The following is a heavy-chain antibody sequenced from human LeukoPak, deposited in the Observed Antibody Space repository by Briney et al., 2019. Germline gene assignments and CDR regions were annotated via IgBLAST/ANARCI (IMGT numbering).Heavy chain of an antibody. Sequence: SETLSLTCTVSGGSISIYYWSWIRQPPGKGLEWLGYTYNSGSTLYNPSLKSRVTISVDTSRNEFSLRLTSVTAADAAVYYCVRDRELNXWGQGTLVTVSS. J-gene: IGHJ4*02. CDR3: VRDRELNX. V-gene: IGHV4-59*01. CDR1: GGSISIYY. D-gene: IGHD3-10*01. CDR2: TYNSGST.